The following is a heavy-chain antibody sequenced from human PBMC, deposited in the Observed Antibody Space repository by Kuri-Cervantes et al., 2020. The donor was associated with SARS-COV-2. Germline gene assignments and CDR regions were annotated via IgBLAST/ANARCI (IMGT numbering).Heavy chain of an antibody. D-gene: IGHD2-21*02. J-gene: IGHJ4*02. CDR1: GLSFNNAW. Sequence: GGSLRPSCAASGLSFNNAWMNWVRQAPGKGLEWVGRIRSKTDGGEIEYAAPAKGRFTISRDDSKNTLYLQMSSLRTDDIAVYFCWQVVVGTAIDYWGQGSLVTVSS. CDR2: IRSKTDGGEI. CDR3: WQVVVGTAIDY. V-gene: IGHV3-15*07.